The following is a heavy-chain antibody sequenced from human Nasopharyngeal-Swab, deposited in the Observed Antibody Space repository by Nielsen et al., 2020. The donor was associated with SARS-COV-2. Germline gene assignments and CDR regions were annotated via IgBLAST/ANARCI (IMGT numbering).Heavy chain of an antibody. Sequence: SETLSLTCTVSGGSISSGGYYWSWIRQHPGKGLEWLGYIYYSGSTYYNPSLKSRVTISVDTSKNQFSLKLSSVTAADTAVYYCARDKGHDYGDYYYYMDVWGKGTTVTVSS. CDR3: ARDKGHDYGDYYYYMDV. CDR2: IYYSGST. J-gene: IGHJ6*03. V-gene: IGHV4-31*03. CDR1: GGSISSGGYY. D-gene: IGHD4-17*01.